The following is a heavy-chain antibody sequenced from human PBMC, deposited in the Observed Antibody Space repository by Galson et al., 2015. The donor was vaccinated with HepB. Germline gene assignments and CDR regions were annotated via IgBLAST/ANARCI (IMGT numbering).Heavy chain of an antibody. D-gene: IGHD6-19*01. V-gene: IGHV2-26*01. CDR1: GFSLSNARMG. CDR3: ARITVAGYVWWFDP. CDR2: IFSNDEK. Sequence: PALVKPTQTLTLTCTVSGFSLSNARMGVSWIRQPPGKALEWLAHIFSNDEKSYSTSLKSRLTISKDTSKSQVVLTMTNMDPVDTATYYCARITVAGYVWWFDPWGQGTLVTVSS. J-gene: IGHJ5*02.